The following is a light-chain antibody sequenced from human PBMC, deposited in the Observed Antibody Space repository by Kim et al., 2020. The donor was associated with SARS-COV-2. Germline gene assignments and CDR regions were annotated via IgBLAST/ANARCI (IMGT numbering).Light chain of an antibody. J-gene: IGLJ2*01. Sequence: GKTVNISCTRSRGNIGENYVQWYQQRPGGVPTTVIYEDDQRPSGVPDRFSGSIDSSSNSASLTISGLKTEDEADYYCQSYNRSTVVFGGGTQLTVL. CDR2: EDD. V-gene: IGLV6-57*03. CDR1: RGNIGENY. CDR3: QSYNRSTVV.